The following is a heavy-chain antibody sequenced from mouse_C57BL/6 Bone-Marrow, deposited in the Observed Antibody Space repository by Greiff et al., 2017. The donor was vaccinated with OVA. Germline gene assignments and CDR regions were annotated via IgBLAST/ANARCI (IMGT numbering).Heavy chain of an antibody. V-gene: IGHV5-4*01. Sequence: DVKLVESGGGLVKPGGSLKLSCAASGFTFSSYAMSWVRQTPEKRLEWVATISDGGSYTYYPDNVKGRFTISRDNAKNNLYLQMSHLKSEDTAMYYCARDRYSNYVDYWGQGTSVTVSS. CDR3: ARDRYSNYVDY. CDR2: ISDGGSYT. J-gene: IGHJ4*01. CDR1: GFTFSSYA. D-gene: IGHD2-5*01.